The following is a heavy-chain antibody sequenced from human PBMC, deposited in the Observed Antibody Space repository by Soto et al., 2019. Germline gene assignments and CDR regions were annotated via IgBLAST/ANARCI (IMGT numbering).Heavy chain of an antibody. CDR1: GGSISSYY. V-gene: IGHV4-59*08. Sequence: SETLSLTCTVSGGSISSYYWSWIRQPPGKGLEWIGYIYYSGSTNYNPSLKSRVTISVDTSKNQFSLKLSSVTAADTAVYYCARRQAYSSGWYYFDYWGQGTLVTVSS. J-gene: IGHJ4*02. CDR3: ARRQAYSSGWYYFDY. CDR2: IYYSGST. D-gene: IGHD6-19*01.